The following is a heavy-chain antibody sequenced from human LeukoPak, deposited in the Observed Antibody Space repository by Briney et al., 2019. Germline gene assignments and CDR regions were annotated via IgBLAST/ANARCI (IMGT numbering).Heavy chain of an antibody. CDR1: GYTFTSYY. Sequence: ASVKVSCKASGYTFTSYYMHWVRQAPGQGLEWVGIINPSGGSTSYAQKFQGRVTMTRDTSTSTVYMELSSLRSEDTAVYYCARGGEKYYYDSSGSDYWGQGTLVTVSP. V-gene: IGHV1-46*01. J-gene: IGHJ4*02. D-gene: IGHD3-22*01. CDR3: ARGGEKYYYDSSGSDY. CDR2: INPSGGST.